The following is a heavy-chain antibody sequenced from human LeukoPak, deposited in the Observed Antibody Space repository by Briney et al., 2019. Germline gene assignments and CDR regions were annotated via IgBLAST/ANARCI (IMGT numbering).Heavy chain of an antibody. J-gene: IGHJ5*02. D-gene: IGHD2-2*02. Sequence: SETLSLTCTVSGGSISSSSYYWGWIRQPPGKGLEWIGSIYYSGSTYYNPSLKSRVTISVDTSKNQFSLKLSSVTAADTAVYYCARDLGGYCSSTSCYTPKPNWFDPWGRGTLVTVSS. CDR1: GGSISSSSYY. V-gene: IGHV4-39*07. CDR3: ARDLGGYCSSTSCYTPKPNWFDP. CDR2: IYYSGST.